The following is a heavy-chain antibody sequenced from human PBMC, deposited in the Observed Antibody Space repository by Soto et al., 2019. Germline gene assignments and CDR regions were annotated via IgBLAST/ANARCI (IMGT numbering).Heavy chain of an antibody. CDR2: INHSGST. J-gene: IGHJ4*02. V-gene: IGHV4-34*01. CDR3: ASGGAAAGSVYSFRRYLDY. Sequence: QVQLQQWGAGLLKPSETLSLTCAVYGGSFSGYYWSWIRQPPGKGLEWIGEINHSGSTNYNPSLNSRVTLSGDTSKDQFSLKLGSVTAADKAVYYCASGGAAAGSVYSFRRYLDYWGQGTLVTVSS. CDR1: GGSFSGYY. D-gene: IGHD6-13*01.